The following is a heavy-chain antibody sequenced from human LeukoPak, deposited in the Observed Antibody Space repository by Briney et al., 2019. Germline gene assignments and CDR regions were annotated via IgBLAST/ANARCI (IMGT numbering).Heavy chain of an antibody. Sequence: GASVKVSCKASGYTFTSYGISWVRQAPGQGLEWLGCISAYNGHRNYAQKVQGRVTVTTDTSTSTAYMELRSLRSDDTAVYYCARDDWSGWNLDYWGQGTLVTVSS. CDR2: ISAYNGHR. D-gene: IGHD1-1*01. V-gene: IGHV1-18*01. CDR3: ARDDWSGWNLDY. CDR1: GYTFTSYG. J-gene: IGHJ4*02.